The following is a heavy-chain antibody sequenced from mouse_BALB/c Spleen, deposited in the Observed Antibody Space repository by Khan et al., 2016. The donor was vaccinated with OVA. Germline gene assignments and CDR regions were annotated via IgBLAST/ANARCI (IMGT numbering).Heavy chain of an antibody. CDR1: GYSFTSYY. CDR2: IDPFSGGT. CDR3: ARRTLDY. V-gene: IGHV1S135*01. Sequence: VQLQQSGPELMKPGASVKISCKASGYSFTSYYMHWVKQSHGKSLEWIGYIDPFSGGTTYNQKFKGKATLTVDKSSSTAYIHLSSLTSEDSAVYYCARRTLDYWGQGTSVTVSS. J-gene: IGHJ4*01.